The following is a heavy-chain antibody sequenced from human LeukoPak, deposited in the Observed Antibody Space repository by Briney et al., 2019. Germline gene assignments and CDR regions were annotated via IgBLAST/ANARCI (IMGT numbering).Heavy chain of an antibody. V-gene: IGHV4-59*01. CDR3: ARDSYIVGAFDI. J-gene: IGHJ3*02. CDR1: GGSISSYY. D-gene: IGHD3-16*02. CDR2: IYYSGST. Sequence: PSETLSLTCTVSGGSISSYYWSWIRQPPGKGLEWIGYIYYSGSTNYNPSLKSRVTISVDTSTNHFSLKLSCVAAADMAVYYCARDSYIVGAFDIWGQGTMVTVSS.